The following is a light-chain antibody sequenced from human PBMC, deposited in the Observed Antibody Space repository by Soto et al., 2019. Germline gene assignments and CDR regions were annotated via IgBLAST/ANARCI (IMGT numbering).Light chain of an antibody. CDR2: DDS. V-gene: IGLV3-21*02. J-gene: IGLJ3*02. Sequence: SYELTQPPSVSVAPGQTARITCGGNNIGSKSVHWYQQKPGQAPLLVVYDDSDRPSGIPGRFSGSNSGNTATLTISRVEAGDEADYYCQVWDSSSDHPVFGGGTKLTVL. CDR3: QVWDSSSDHPV. CDR1: NIGSKS.